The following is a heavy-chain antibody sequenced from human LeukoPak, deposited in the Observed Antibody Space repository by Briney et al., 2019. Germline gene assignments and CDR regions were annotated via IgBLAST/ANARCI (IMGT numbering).Heavy chain of an antibody. D-gene: IGHD5-24*01. J-gene: IGHJ4*02. Sequence: SETLSLTCTVSGGSINIGAYYWSWIRQHPGKGLEWIGNIYYSGSAYLNPSLKSRVTISIDTSENQFSLKLSSVTAADTAVYYCAREQMATTYYFDYWGQGSLVTVSS. CDR3: AREQMATTYYFDY. CDR1: GGSINIGAYY. V-gene: IGHV4-31*02. CDR2: IYYSGSA.